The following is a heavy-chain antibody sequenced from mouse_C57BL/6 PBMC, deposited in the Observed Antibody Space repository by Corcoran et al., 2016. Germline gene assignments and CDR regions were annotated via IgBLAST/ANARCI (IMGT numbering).Heavy chain of an antibody. J-gene: IGHJ1*03. CDR3: AIPQLGWYFDV. Sequence: QIQLVQSGPELKKPGETVKISCKASGYTFTTYGMSWVKQAPGKGLKWMGWINTYSGVPTYADYFKGRFAFSLETSASTAYLQINNLKNEDTATYFCAIPQLGWYFDVWGTGTTVTVSS. V-gene: IGHV9-3*01. CDR2: INTYSGVP. CDR1: GYTFTTYG. D-gene: IGHD4-1*02.